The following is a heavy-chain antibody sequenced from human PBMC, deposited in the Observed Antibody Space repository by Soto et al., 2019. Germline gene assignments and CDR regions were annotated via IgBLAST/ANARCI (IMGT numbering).Heavy chain of an antibody. D-gene: IGHD6-19*01. CDR3: ARYAVVAGTSDY. V-gene: IGHV3-21*01. CDR1: GFTFSSYS. Sequence: PGGSLRLSCAASGFTFSSYSMNWVRQAPGKGLEWVSSISSSSSYIYYADSVKGRFTISRDNAKNSLYLQMNSLRAEDTAVYYCARYAVVAGTSDYWGQGTLVTVSS. J-gene: IGHJ4*02. CDR2: ISSSSSYI.